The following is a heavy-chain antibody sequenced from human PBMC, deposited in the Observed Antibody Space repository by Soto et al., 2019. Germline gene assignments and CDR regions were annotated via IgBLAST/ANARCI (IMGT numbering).Heavy chain of an antibody. J-gene: IGHJ4*02. CDR3: AREAEHSTSNFDY. CDR2: ISSTTNYI. CDR1: GFTFTRYS. V-gene: IGHV3-21*06. D-gene: IGHD5-18*01. Sequence: PGGSLRLSCAASGFTFTRYSMNWVRQAPGKGLEWVSSISSTTNYIYYGDSMKGRFTISRDNAKNSLYLEMHSLRAEDTAVYYCAREAEHSTSNFDYWGQETLVTVSS.